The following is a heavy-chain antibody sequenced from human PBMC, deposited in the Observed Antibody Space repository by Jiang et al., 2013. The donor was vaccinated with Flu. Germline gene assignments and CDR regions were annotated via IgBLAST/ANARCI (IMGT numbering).Heavy chain of an antibody. CDR3: ARMGYFDWLGHFYYYYGMDV. Sequence: GAEVKKPGASVKVSCKASGYTFTNYYMHWVRQAPGQGLEWMGIINPSDGTTAYAQKFQGRVSMTRDTSTRTVYMELTSLRSDDTAVYYCARMGYFDWLGHFYYYYGMDVWGQGTTVT. D-gene: IGHD3-9*01. CDR1: GYTFTNYY. J-gene: IGHJ6*02. V-gene: IGHV1-46*01. CDR2: INPSDGTT.